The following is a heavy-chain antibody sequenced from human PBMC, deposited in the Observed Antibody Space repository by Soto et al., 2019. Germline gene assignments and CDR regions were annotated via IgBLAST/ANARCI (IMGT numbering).Heavy chain of an antibody. V-gene: IGHV3-30*04. CDR1: GFTFNNYA. D-gene: IGHD3-10*01. CDR3: ARSRSGAVADSFDF. CDR2: ISRDGTNK. Sequence: VGSLRLSCAASGFTFNNYAMAWVRQAPGKGLEWVAVISRDGTNKYYVDSVKGRFTISRDNSKDTVYLQMNSLRDEDSAMFYCARSRSGAVADSFDFWGQGTLVTVSS. J-gene: IGHJ4*02.